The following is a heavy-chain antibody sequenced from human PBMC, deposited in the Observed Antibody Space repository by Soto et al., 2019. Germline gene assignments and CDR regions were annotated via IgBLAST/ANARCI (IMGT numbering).Heavy chain of an antibody. V-gene: IGHV4-39*01. J-gene: IGHJ5*02. CDR1: GGSISSSSYY. Sequence: SETLSLTCTVSGGSISSSSYYWGWIRQPPGKGLEWIGSIYYSGSTYYNPSLKSRVTISVDTSKNQFSLKLSSVTAADTAVYYCARLRSYVLTWFDPWGQGTLVTVSS. CDR3: ARLRSYVLTWFDP. CDR2: IYYSGST. D-gene: IGHD3-10*02.